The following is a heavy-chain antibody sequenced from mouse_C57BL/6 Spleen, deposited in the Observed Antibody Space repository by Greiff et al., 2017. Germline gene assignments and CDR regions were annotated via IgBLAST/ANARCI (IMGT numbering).Heavy chain of an antibody. D-gene: IGHD1-1*01. CDR3: ARDITAVVATHWYFDV. J-gene: IGHJ1*01. CDR1: GYTFTSYW. Sequence: QVQLQQPGAELVRPGASVKLSCKASGYTFTSYWMHWVKQRPIQGLEWIGNIDPSDSETHYNQKFKDKATLTVDKSSSTAYMQLSSLTSEDSAVYYCARDITAVVATHWYFDVWGPGATVTVSS. V-gene: IGHV1-52*01. CDR2: IDPSDSET.